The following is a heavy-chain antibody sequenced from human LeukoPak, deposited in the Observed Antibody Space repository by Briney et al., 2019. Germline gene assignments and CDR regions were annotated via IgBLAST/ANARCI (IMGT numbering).Heavy chain of an antibody. J-gene: IGHJ4*02. D-gene: IGHD4-23*01. Sequence: ASVKVSCKASGGTFSSYAISWVRQAPGQGLEWMGGIIPIFGTANYAQKFQGRVTITTDESTSTAYMELSSLRSEDTAVYYCARSGDYGGNSGLVYFDYWGQGTLVTVSS. V-gene: IGHV1-69*05. CDR1: GGTFSSYA. CDR2: IIPIFGTA. CDR3: ARSGDYGGNSGLVYFDY.